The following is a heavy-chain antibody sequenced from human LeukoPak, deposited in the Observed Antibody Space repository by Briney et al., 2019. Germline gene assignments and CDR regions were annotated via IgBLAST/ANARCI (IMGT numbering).Heavy chain of an antibody. D-gene: IGHD4-17*01. CDR3: ARDPATTVTTYAY. CDR1: GFTFSSYS. V-gene: IGHV3-21*01. Sequence: PGGSLRLSCAASGFTFSSYSMNWVRQAPGKGLEWVSSISSSSSYIYYADSVKGRFTISRDNAKNSLYLQMNSLRPEDTAVYYCARDPATTVTTYAYWGQGTLVTVSS. J-gene: IGHJ4*02. CDR2: ISSSSSYI.